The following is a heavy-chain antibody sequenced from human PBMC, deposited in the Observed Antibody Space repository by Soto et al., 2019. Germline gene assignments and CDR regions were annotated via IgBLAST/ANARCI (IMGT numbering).Heavy chain of an antibody. V-gene: IGHV1-69*12. CDR3: ARDRGPSSGYYPYWFDP. J-gene: IGHJ5*02. CDR2: SIPIFGTA. Sequence: QVKLVQSGAEVKKPGSSVKVSCKASGGTFSSYAITWVRQAPGQGLEWMGGSIPIFGTANYAQKFQGRVTINADESTSTAYMELSSLRSEDTAVYYCARDRGPSSGYYPYWFDPWGQGTLVTVSS. D-gene: IGHD3-22*01. CDR1: GGTFSSYA.